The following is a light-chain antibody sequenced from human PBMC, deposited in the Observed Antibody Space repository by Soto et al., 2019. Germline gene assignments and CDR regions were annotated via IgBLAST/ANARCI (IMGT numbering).Light chain of an antibody. CDR1: SSNIGSNY. CDR2: RNN. V-gene: IGLV1-47*01. J-gene: IGLJ1*01. Sequence: QSVLTQPPSASGTPGQRVTISCSGSSSNIGSNYVYWYQQLPGTAPKLLIYRNNQRPSGVPDRFSGSKSGTSASLAISGLRSEDEADYYCAAWDDSLSVPYVFGTGTKLTVL. CDR3: AAWDDSLSVPYV.